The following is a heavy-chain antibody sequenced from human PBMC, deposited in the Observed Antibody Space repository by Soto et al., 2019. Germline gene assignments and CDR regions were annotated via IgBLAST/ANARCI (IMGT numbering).Heavy chain of an antibody. Sequence: GGSLRLSCAASGFTFSSYAMSWVRLAPGKGLEWVSAISGSGGSTYYADSVKGRFTISRDNSKNTLYLQMNSLRAEDTAVYYCAKGSDSGSYYGDYWGQGTLVTVSS. J-gene: IGHJ4*02. CDR1: GFTFSSYA. D-gene: IGHD1-26*01. V-gene: IGHV3-23*01. CDR2: ISGSGGST. CDR3: AKGSDSGSYYGDY.